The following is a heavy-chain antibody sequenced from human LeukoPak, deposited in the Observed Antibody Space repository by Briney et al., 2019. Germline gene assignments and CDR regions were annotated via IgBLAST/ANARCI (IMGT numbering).Heavy chain of an antibody. Sequence: GGSLRLSCAASGFTFSTYWMEWVRQAPGKGLVWVSSISNDGSDTNYADSVKGLFTISRDNARNPLYLQMNSLRAEDTAVYYCARDPHYGAGYYYYYYMDVWGKGTTVTISS. V-gene: IGHV3-74*01. CDR3: ARDPHYGAGYYYYYYMDV. CDR2: ISNDGSDT. D-gene: IGHD3-10*01. J-gene: IGHJ6*03. CDR1: GFTFSTYW.